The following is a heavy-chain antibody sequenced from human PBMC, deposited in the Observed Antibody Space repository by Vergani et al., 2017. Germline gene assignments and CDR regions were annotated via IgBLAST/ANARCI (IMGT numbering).Heavy chain of an antibody. CDR2: IRSSSSTI. Sequence: EVQLVESGGGLVQPGGSLRLSCAASGFTFSSYSMNCVRQAPGKGLEWVSYIRSSSSTIYYADSVKGRFTIARDNAKNSLYLQMNSLRAEETAVYYCARLRVGAIIYWGQGTLVTVSS. CDR3: ARLRVGAIIY. CDR1: GFTFSSYS. D-gene: IGHD1-26*01. V-gene: IGHV3-48*04. J-gene: IGHJ4*02.